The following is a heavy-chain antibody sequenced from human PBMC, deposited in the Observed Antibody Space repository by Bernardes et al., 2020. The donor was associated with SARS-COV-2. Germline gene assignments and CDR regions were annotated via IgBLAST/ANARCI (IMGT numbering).Heavy chain of an antibody. Sequence: GSLRLSCAASGFTFTKYDMSWVRQAPGTGLEWVSGISGSGNTTYYADSVKGRFTISRDNSKNTLFLQMDSLRAEDTAVYYCAKDDDRPLFGAPGFDSWGQGTLVTVSS. V-gene: IGHV3-23*01. J-gene: IGHJ4*02. D-gene: IGHD3-3*01. CDR2: ISGSGNTT. CDR1: GFTFTKYD. CDR3: AKDDDRPLFGAPGFDS.